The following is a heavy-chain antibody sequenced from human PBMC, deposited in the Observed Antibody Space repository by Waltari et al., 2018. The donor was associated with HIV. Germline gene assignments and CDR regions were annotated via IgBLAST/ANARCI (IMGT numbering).Heavy chain of an antibody. CDR3: GAFLCAEDCRDGFDV. CDR2: LSDDRSFI. J-gene: IGHJ3*01. V-gene: IGHV3-21*06. Sequence: ESGGGRAKPGGTLKLSCSGSGFTFKTYRVSWIRQTPGRGLEWISSLSDDRSFIYYADSVKGRFTVSRDNVRNSVFLQINDVRAEDTATYFCGAFLCAEDCRDGFDVWGQGTMVTVS. D-gene: IGHD2-21*02. CDR1: GFTFKTYR.